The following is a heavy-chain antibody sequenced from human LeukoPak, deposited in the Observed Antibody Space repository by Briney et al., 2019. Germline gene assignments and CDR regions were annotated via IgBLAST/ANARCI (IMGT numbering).Heavy chain of an antibody. V-gene: IGHV1-18*01. CDR1: GYTFTSYG. J-gene: IGHJ6*03. D-gene: IGHD6-13*01. CDR3: AREVLIAAAGNGGIYYYYYYMDV. CDR2: ISAYNGNT. Sequence: ASVKVSCKASGYTFTSYGISWVRQAPGQGLEWMGWISAYNGNTNYAQKLQGRVTRTTDASTSTAYMELRSLRSDDTAVYYCAREVLIAAAGNGGIYYYYYYMDVWGKGATVTVSS.